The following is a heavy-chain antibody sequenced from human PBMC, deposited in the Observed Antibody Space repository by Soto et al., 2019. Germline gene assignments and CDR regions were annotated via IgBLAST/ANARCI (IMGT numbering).Heavy chain of an antibody. V-gene: IGHV3-30*03. CDR1: GFPFTTYG. Sequence: QVQLVESGGGVVQPGTSLRLSCAASGFPFTTYGMHWVREAPTKGLDWVAVISYDGSNKYYADSVRGRFTISRDNSKNTLYLQMNSVRPEDTALYYCVRGQYYFDYRGQGTLVTVSS. CDR3: VRGQYYFDY. J-gene: IGHJ4*02. CDR2: ISYDGSNK. D-gene: IGHD3-10*01.